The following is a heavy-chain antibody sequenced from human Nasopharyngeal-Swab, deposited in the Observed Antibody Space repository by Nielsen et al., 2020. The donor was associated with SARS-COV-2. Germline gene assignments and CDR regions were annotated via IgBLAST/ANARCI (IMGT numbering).Heavy chain of an antibody. CDR3: TRCGGSCYTGKGY. CDR2: IRSKGNSYAT. D-gene: IGHD2-15*01. V-gene: IGHV3-73*01. J-gene: IGHJ4*02. CDR1: GFTFSDSA. Sequence: GESLKTSCAASGFTFSDSAIHWVRRASGKGLEWVGRIRSKGNSYATAYAASVKGRFTISRDESKSTAYLQMNSLITEDTAVYYCTRCGGSCYTGKGYWGQGTLVTVSS.